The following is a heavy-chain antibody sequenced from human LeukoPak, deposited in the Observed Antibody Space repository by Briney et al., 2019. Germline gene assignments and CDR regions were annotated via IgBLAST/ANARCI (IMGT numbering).Heavy chain of an antibody. J-gene: IGHJ3*02. V-gene: IGHV3-21*01. CDR1: GFTFSIYS. D-gene: IGHD3-22*01. CDR2: ISSSGSYI. CDR3: ARMRYYYDSSGLDAFDI. Sequence: GGSLRLSCAASGFTFSIYSMDWVRQAPGKGLEWVSSISSSGSYIYYADSVKGRFTISRDNAKNSLYLQMNSLRAEDTAVYYCARMRYYYDSSGLDAFDIWGQGTMVTVSS.